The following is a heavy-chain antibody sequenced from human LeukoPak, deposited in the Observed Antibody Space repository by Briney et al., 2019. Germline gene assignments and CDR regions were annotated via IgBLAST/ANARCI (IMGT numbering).Heavy chain of an antibody. Sequence: SQTLSLTCTVSGGSISSGSYYWSWIRQPAGKGLEWIGRIYTSGSTNYNPSLKSRVTISVDTSKNQFSLRLSSVTAADTAVYYCATQATQWLGPPYYYYYGMDVWGQGTTVTVSS. CDR1: GGSISSGSYY. J-gene: IGHJ6*02. CDR3: ATQATQWLGPPYYYYYGMDV. CDR2: IYTSGST. V-gene: IGHV4-61*02. D-gene: IGHD6-19*01.